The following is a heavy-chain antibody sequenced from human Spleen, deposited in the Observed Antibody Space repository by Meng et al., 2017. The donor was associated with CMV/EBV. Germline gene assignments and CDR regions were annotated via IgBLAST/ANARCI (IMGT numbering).Heavy chain of an antibody. J-gene: IGHJ4*02. Sequence: GSLRLSCTVSGGSISSYYWSWIRQPPGRGLEWIAYVYYSGTTNYNPSLKSRLTISVDTSRNQFSLNLTSVTAADTAVYYCARGVDFLSNDRPFDFWGQGTLVTVSS. CDR3: ARGVDFLSNDRPFDF. V-gene: IGHV4-59*01. D-gene: IGHD3-3*01. CDR2: VYYSGTT. CDR1: GGSISSYY.